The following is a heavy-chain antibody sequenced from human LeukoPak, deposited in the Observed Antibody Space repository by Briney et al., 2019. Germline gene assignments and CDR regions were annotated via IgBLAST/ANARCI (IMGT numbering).Heavy chain of an antibody. CDR1: GYSISSGYY. CDR2: IYHSGST. V-gene: IGHV4-38-2*02. D-gene: IGHD1-26*01. Sequence: SETLSLTCTVSGYSISSGYYWGWIRQPPGKGLEWIGSIYHSGSTYYNPSLKSRVTISVDTSKNQFSLKLSSVTAADTAVYYCARSLSGSSGAISYWGRGTLVTVSS. J-gene: IGHJ4*02. CDR3: ARSLSGSSGAISY.